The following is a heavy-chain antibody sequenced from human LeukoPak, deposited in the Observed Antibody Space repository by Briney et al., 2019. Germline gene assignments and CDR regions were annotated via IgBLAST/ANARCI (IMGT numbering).Heavy chain of an antibody. CDR3: ANYDILTASQVYYFGN. J-gene: IGHJ4*02. CDR2: IYYTGST. CDR1: GGSISNYY. Sequence: PSETLSLTCSLSGGSISNYYWNWIRQTPGKGLEWIGYIYYTGSTKYSPSLRSRVTISMDTSKDQFYLRLSSVTAADTAIYYCANYDILTASQVYYFGNWGQGTLVTVSS. V-gene: IGHV4-59*08. D-gene: IGHD3-9*01.